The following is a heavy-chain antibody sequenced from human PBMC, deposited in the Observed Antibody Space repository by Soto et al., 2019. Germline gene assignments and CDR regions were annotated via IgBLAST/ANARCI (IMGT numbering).Heavy chain of an antibody. CDR1: GFTFSNAW. D-gene: IGHD6-13*01. CDR2: IYSKTDGGTT. Sequence: EVQLVESGGGLVMPGGSLRLSCAASGFTFSNAWMNWVRQAPGKGLEWVGRIYSKTDGGTTDYAAPVKGRFTISRDDSKNTVSLQMNSLRTEDTAVYYCTTSLWGSWCYFDYWGQGTLVTVSS. J-gene: IGHJ4*02. CDR3: TTSLWGSWCYFDY. V-gene: IGHV3-15*07.